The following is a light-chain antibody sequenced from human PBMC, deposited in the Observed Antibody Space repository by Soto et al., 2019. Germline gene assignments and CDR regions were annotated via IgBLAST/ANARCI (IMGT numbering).Light chain of an antibody. V-gene: IGKV2-28*01. CDR3: MQALQTPYT. Sequence: DIVMTQSPVSLPVTPGEPASSSCRSSQTLLYSNGNNYLDWYLQKPGQSPQLLIYLGSNRASGVPDRFSGSGSGTDFTLQIRRVEAEDVGVYYCMQALQTPYTFGQGTKLEIK. CDR1: QTLLYSNGNNY. J-gene: IGKJ2*01. CDR2: LGS.